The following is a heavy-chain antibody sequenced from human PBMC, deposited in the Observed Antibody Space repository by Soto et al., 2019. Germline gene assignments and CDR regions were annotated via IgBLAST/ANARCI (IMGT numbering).Heavy chain of an antibody. V-gene: IGHV3-66*04. CDR3: ASHPRDSSGYWYYFDY. CDR1: GFTVGSNY. Sequence: GGSLRLSCAASGFTVGSNYVSWVRQAPGKGLEWVSVIYAGGSTYYADSVKGRFTISRDNSKNTLYLQMNSLRAEDTAVYYCASHPRDSSGYWYYFDYWGQGTLVTVSS. CDR2: IYAGGST. D-gene: IGHD3-22*01. J-gene: IGHJ4*02.